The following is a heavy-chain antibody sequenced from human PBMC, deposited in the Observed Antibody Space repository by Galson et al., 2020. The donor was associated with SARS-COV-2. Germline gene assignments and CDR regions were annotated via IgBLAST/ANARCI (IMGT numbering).Heavy chain of an antibody. CDR3: ARDGVSTTFGVVTAPGGYYGMDV. D-gene: IGHD3-3*01. J-gene: IGHJ6*02. V-gene: IGHV3-30-3*01. Sequence: TGGSLRLSCAVSGFTSSSYAMHWVRQAPGKGLEWVAVIPYDGSNKYYADSVKGRFTISRDNSKNTLSLQMNSLRAEDTAVYYCARDGVSTTFGVVTAPGGYYGMDVWGQETTVIVSS. CDR1: GFTSSSYA. CDR2: IPYDGSNK.